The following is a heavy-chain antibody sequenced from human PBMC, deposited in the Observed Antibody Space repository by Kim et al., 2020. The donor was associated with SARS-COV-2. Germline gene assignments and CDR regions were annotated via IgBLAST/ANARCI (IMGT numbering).Heavy chain of an antibody. V-gene: IGHV3-23*03. D-gene: IGHD4-17*01. CDR3: AKGWGTTVSSSPDY. CDR2: IYSGGTST. Sequence: GGSLRLSCAASGFTFSSYAMSWVRQAPGKGLEWVSVIYSGGTSTYYAGSVKGRFTISRDNSKNTLYLQMNSLRAEDTAVYYCAKGWGTTVSSSPDYWGQGALVTVSS. CDR1: GFTFSSYA. J-gene: IGHJ4*02.